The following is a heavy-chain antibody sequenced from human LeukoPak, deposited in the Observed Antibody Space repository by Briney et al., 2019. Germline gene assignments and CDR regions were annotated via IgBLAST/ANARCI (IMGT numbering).Heavy chain of an antibody. V-gene: IGHV3-33*08. CDR1: GFTFSSYG. D-gene: IGHD3-10*01. J-gene: IGHJ6*02. CDR2: IWYDGSNK. Sequence: GRSLRLSCAASGFTFSSYGMHWVRQAPGKGLEWVAVIWYDGSNKYYADSVKGRFTISRDNSKNTLYLQMNSLRAEDTAVYYCARDAFDYYGSGSYYPRPYYYYGMDVWGQGTTVTVSS. CDR3: ARDAFDYYGSGSYYPRPYYYYGMDV.